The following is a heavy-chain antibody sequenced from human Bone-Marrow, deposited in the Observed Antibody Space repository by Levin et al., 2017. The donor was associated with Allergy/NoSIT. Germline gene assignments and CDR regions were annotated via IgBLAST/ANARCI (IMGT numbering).Heavy chain of an antibody. CDR2: IKVDGSTK. J-gene: IGHJ4*02. CDR3: ARHGSWNFDY. V-gene: IGHV3-7*01. Sequence: GESLKISCAASGFIFSNSWMGWVRQAPGKGLEWVANIKVDGSTKYYVDSVKGRFTVSRDNAKRSLYLQMNSLRAEDTAVYYCARHGSWNFDYWGQGTLVTVSS. D-gene: IGHD6-13*01. CDR1: GFIFSNSW.